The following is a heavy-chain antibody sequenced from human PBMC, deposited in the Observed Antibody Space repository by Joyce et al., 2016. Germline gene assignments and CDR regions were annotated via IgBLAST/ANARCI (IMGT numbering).Heavy chain of an antibody. CDR3: TTPSCAN. D-gene: IGHD2-2*01. CDR2: INSDDSRI. Sequence: LVQPGGSLRLSCAASGIIFSNKEMNWVRRAPGKGLEWISSINSDDSRIHYADSVRGRFTISRDNARNSLFLEMNSLRVEDTAMYYCTTPSCANWGQGSLVTVSS. J-gene: IGHJ4*02. V-gene: IGHV3-48*03. CDR1: GIIFSNKE.